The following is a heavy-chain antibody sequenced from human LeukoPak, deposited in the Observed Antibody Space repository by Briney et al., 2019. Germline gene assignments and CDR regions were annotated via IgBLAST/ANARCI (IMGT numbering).Heavy chain of an antibody. Sequence: GGSLRLSCTASGFTFGDYAMSWFRQAPGKGLEWVGFIRSKAYGGTTEYAASVKGRFTISRDDSKSIAHLQMNSLKTEGTAVYYCTRLTQMATIYFDYWGQGTLVTVSS. CDR3: TRLTQMATIYFDY. CDR1: GFTFGDYA. D-gene: IGHD5-24*01. V-gene: IGHV3-49*03. J-gene: IGHJ4*02. CDR2: IRSKAYGGTT.